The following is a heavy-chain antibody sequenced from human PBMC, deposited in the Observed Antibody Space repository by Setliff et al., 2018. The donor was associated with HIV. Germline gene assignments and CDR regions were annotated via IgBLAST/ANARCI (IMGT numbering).Heavy chain of an antibody. D-gene: IGHD6-13*01. CDR3: ARGSLYSSSSCFDY. CDR1: GGSIRSSSYY. CDR2: IYYTGSA. V-gene: IGHV4-39*07. Sequence: SETLSLTCIVSGGSIRSSSYYWGWIRQPPGKGLEWIGTIYYTGSANYNPSLRSPVAISVDTSKNQFSLKLSSVTAADTAVYYCARGSLYSSSSCFDYWGQGTLVTVSS. J-gene: IGHJ4*02.